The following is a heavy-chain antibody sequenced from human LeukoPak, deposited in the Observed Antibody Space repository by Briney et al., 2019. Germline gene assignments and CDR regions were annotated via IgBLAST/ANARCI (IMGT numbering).Heavy chain of an antibody. Sequence: PGGSLRLSCAASGFTFSSYSMNWVRQAPGKGLEWVSYISSSSSTIYYADSVKGRFTISRDNAKNSLYLQMNSLRAEDTAVYYCARDLRFLEWSVDAFDIWGQGTMVTVSS. CDR3: ARDLRFLEWSVDAFDI. J-gene: IGHJ3*02. D-gene: IGHD3-3*01. CDR2: ISSSSSTI. V-gene: IGHV3-48*01. CDR1: GFTFSSYS.